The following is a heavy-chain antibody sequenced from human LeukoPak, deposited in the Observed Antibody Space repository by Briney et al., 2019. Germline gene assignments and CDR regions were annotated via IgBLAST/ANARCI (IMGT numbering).Heavy chain of an antibody. Sequence: PSETLSLTCTVSGASIITYYWSWIRQPPGKGLEWIGYIYYSGTTSYNPSLTTRVTISIDTSKNQFSLKLSSVTAADTAVYYCARVLRPMASQYYFDYWGQGTLVTVSS. CDR1: GASIITYY. V-gene: IGHV4-59*01. CDR3: ARVLRPMASQYYFDY. D-gene: IGHD3-10*01. J-gene: IGHJ4*02. CDR2: IYYSGTT.